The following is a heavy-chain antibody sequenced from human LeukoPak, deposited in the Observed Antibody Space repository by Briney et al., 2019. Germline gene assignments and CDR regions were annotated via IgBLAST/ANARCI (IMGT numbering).Heavy chain of an antibody. CDR2: IYYSGST. D-gene: IGHD4-17*01. V-gene: IGHV4-59*08. Sequence: SETLSLTCTVSGGSISSYYWSWIRQPPGKGLEWIGYIYYSGSTNYNPSLKSRVTMSVDTSKNQFSLKLSSVTAADTAVYYCASFSTTVTTYYFDYWGQGTLVTVSS. CDR1: GGSISSYY. J-gene: IGHJ4*02. CDR3: ASFSTTVTTYYFDY.